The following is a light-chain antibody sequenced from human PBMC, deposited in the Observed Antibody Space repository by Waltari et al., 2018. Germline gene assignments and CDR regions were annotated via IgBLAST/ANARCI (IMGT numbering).Light chain of an antibody. Sequence: QSVLTQPPSVSGAPGQRVTISCTGSGSNIGAGFDVHWYQQLPGTAPKLLVYVNNSRPSRVPYRFSASKSGTSASLAITGLQAEDEADYYCQSYDSSLTGSWVFGGGTKLTVL. J-gene: IGLJ3*02. V-gene: IGLV1-40*01. CDR2: VNN. CDR1: GSNIGAGFD. CDR3: QSYDSSLTGSWV.